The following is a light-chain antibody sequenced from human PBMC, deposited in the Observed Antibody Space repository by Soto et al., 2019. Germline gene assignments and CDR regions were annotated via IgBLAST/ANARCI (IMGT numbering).Light chain of an antibody. J-gene: IGKJ4*01. CDR3: QQYGGSPT. CDR2: GAS. V-gene: IGKV3-20*01. Sequence: EIVLTQSPGTLSLSPGERATLSCRASQSVSSNYLAWYQQKPGQAPRLLIYGASSRATGIPDRFSGSGSGTDFTLTISRLEPEDFAVYYCQQYGGSPTFGGGTKVQIK. CDR1: QSVSSNY.